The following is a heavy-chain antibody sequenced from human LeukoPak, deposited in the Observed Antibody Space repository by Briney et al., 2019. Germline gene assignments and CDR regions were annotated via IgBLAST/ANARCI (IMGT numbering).Heavy chain of an antibody. CDR2: ISWNSGSI. CDR3: ARGGMTTVTTSY. V-gene: IGHV3-9*01. CDR1: GFTFDDYA. D-gene: IGHD4-17*01. J-gene: IGHJ4*02. Sequence: GGSLRLSCAASGFTFDDYAMHWVRQAPGKGLEWVSGISWNSGSIGYADSVKGRFTISRDNAKNSLYLQMNSLRAEDTAVYYCARGGMTTVTTSYWGQGTLVTVSS.